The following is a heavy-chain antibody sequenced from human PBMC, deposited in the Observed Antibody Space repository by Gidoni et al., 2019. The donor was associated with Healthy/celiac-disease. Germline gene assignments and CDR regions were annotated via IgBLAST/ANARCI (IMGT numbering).Heavy chain of an antibody. D-gene: IGHD6-19*01. CDR1: GFTFDDYG. Sequence: VQLVESGGGVVRPGGSLRLSCAASGFTFDDYGMSWVRQAPGKGLEWVSGINWDGGSTGYADSVKGRCTISRDNAKNSLYLQMNSLRAEDTALYYCARAGGWYGKNYYYMDVWGKGTTVTVSS. V-gene: IGHV3-20*04. J-gene: IGHJ6*03. CDR2: INWDGGST. CDR3: ARAGGWYGKNYYYMDV.